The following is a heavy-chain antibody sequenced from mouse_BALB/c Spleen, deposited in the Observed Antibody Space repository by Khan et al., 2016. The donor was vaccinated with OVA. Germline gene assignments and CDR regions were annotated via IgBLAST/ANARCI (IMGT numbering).Heavy chain of an antibody. D-gene: IGHD4-1*01. CDR2: INPYNGGT. V-gene: IGHV1S136*01. CDR1: GYTFTNYV. J-gene: IGHJ2*01. CDR3: ARGNWQSYYFDY. Sequence: VQLKQSGPELVKPGASVKMSCKASGYTFTNYVLHWVKQKPGQGLEWIGYINPYNGGTKYNEKFKDKATLASDKSSITAYMELSSLTSEDSAVYYCARGNWQSYYFDYWGQGTTLTRSS.